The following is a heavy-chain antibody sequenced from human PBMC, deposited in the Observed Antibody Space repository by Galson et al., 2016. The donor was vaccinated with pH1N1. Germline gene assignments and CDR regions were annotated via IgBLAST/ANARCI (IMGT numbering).Heavy chain of an antibody. V-gene: IGHV1-46*01. CDR1: GYTFTSDF. Sequence: SVKVSCKASGYTFTSDFMHWVRQAPGQGLEWMGMLNPTGGSRIYAQKFQGRVTMTRDTSTSTVNMELSSRRSEDTAVYYCARARESSGYYLGSDAFDIGGQGTMVTVSS. J-gene: IGHJ3*02. CDR2: LNPTGGSR. CDR3: ARARESSGYYLGSDAFDI. D-gene: IGHD3-22*01.